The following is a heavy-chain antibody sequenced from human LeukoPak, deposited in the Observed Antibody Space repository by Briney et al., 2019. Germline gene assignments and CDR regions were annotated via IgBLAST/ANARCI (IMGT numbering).Heavy chain of an antibody. V-gene: IGHV3-48*04. CDR3: ARRGRGDILTGYPLTFDY. Sequence: GGSLRLSCAASGFTFSYYGMHWVRQAPGKGLEWVSYISSSGSTIYYADSVKGRFTISRDNAKNSLYLQMNSLRAEDTAVYYCARRGRGDILTGYPLTFDYWGQGTLVTVSS. CDR1: GFTFSYYG. CDR2: ISSSGSTI. J-gene: IGHJ4*02. D-gene: IGHD3-9*01.